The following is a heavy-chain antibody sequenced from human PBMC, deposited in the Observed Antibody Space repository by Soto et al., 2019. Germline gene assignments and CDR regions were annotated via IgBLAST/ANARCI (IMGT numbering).Heavy chain of an antibody. J-gene: IGHJ6*02. V-gene: IGHV1-69*12. Sequence: QVQLVQSGAEVKKPGSSVKVSCKASGGTFSNYALSWVRQAPGQGLEWMGGVMPMFGRADYAPKFQGRVTITANESTSTAHMDLSSLRSEERVVYYGASWLKEAGRSGNYYDGMDVWGQGTTVTVSS. D-gene: IGHD6-19*01. CDR3: ASWLKEAGRSGNYYDGMDV. CDR2: VMPMFGRA. CDR1: GGTFSNYA.